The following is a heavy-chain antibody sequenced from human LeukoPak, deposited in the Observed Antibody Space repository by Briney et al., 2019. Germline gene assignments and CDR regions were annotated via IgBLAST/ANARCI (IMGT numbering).Heavy chain of an antibody. V-gene: IGHV4-39*01. CDR3: ARRPALPDY. CDR2: IYYSGST. CDR1: GGSISSSSYY. J-gene: IGHJ4*02. Sequence: SETLSLTCTVSGGSISSSSYYWGWIRQPPGKGLEWIGSIYYSGSTYYNPSLKSRVTISVDTSKNQFSLKLRSVSAADTAVYYCARRPALPDYWGQGTLVTVSS.